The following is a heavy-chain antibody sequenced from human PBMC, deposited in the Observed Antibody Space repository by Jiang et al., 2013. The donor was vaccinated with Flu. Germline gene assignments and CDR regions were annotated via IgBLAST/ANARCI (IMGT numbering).Heavy chain of an antibody. CDR1: GFTFSSYA. V-gene: IGHV3-30-3*01. J-gene: IGHJ3*02. Sequence: AASGFTFSSYAMHWVRQXPGKGLEWVAVISYDGSNKYYADSVKGRFTISRDNSKNTLYLQMNSLRAEDTAVYYCAREGRSDAFDIWGQGTMVTVSS. CDR3: AREGRSDAFDI. CDR2: ISYDGSNK.